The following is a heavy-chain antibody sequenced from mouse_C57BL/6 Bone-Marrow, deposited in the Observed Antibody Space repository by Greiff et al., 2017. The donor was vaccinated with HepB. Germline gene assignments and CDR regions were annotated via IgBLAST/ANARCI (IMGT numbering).Heavy chain of an antibody. V-gene: IGHV1-64*01. D-gene: IGHD1-1*01. CDR3: ATTVVATVDY. Sequence: QVQLQQPGAELVKPGASVKLSCKASGYTFTSYWMHWVKQRPGQGLEWIGMIHPNSGSTNYNEKFKSKATLTVDTSSSTAYMQLSSLTSEDSAVYYCATTVVATVDYWGQGTTLTVSS. J-gene: IGHJ2*01. CDR1: GYTFTSYW. CDR2: IHPNSGST.